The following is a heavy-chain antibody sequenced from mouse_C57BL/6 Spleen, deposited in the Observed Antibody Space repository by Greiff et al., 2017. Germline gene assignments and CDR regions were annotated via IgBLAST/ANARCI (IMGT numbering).Heavy chain of an antibody. V-gene: IGHV1-62-2*01. CDR1: GYTFTEYT. CDR2: FYPGSGSI. CDR3: ARHERPDYGYDEAFDY. Sequence: QVHVKQSGAELVKPGASVKLSCKASGYTFTEYTIHWVKQRSGQGLEWIGWFYPGSGSIKYNEKFKDKATLTADKSSSTVYMELSRLTSEDSAVYFCARHERPDYGYDEAFDYWGQGTTLTVSS. J-gene: IGHJ2*01. D-gene: IGHD2-2*01.